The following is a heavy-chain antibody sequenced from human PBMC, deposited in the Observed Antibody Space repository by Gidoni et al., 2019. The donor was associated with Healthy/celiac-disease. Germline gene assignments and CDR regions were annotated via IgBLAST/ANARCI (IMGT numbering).Heavy chain of an antibody. CDR3: ARRPRVQLWSMDV. CDR2: IYYSGST. Sequence: QLQLQESGPGLVKPSETLSLTCTVSGGSISSSSYYWGWIRQPPGKGLEWIGSIYYSGSTYYNPSLKSRVTISVDTSKNQFSLKLSSVTAADTAVYYCARRPRVQLWSMDVWGQGTTVTVSS. V-gene: IGHV4-39*01. CDR1: GGSISSSSYY. J-gene: IGHJ6*02. D-gene: IGHD5-18*01.